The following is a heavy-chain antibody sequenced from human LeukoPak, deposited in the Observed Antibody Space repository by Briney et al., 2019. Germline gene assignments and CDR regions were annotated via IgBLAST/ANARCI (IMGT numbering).Heavy chain of an antibody. CDR1: GGSISSYY. CDR3: ARGRYCSSTSCSYPFDY. V-gene: IGHV4-59*12. J-gene: IGHJ4*02. D-gene: IGHD2-2*01. CDR2: IYYSGST. Sequence: PSETLSLTCTVSGGSISSYYWSWIRQPPGKGLEWIGYIYYSGSTNYNPSLKSRVTISVDTSKNQFSLKLSSVTAADTAVYYCARGRYCSSTSCSYPFDYWGQGTLVTVSS.